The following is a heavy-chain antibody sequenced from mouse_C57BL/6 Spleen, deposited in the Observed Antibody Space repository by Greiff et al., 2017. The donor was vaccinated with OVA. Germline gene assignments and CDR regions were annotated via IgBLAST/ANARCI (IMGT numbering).Heavy chain of an antibody. D-gene: IGHD2-3*01. Sequence: VKLQQPGAELVKPGASVKLSCKASGYTFTSYWMHWVKQRPGQGLEWIGMIHPNSGSTNYNEKFKSKATLTVDKSSSTAYMQLSSLTSEDSAVYYCARADGYSPFAYWGQGTLVTVSA. J-gene: IGHJ3*01. CDR1: GYTFTSYW. CDR3: ARADGYSPFAY. CDR2: IHPNSGST. V-gene: IGHV1-64*01.